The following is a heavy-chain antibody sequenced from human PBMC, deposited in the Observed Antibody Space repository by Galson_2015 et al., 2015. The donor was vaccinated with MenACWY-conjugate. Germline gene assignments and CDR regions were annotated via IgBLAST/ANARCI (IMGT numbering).Heavy chain of an antibody. Sequence: QSGAEVKKPGESLKISRKASGYNFITYWIGWVRQVPGKGLEWVGLISPIDSKTRYSPAFEGRVTISADNSITTAYLQWNSLQASDTAMYYCARHPPGGRGMDVWGQGTTVTVS. CDR3: ARHPPGGRGMDV. J-gene: IGHJ6*02. CDR1: GYNFITYW. CDR2: ISPIDSKT. D-gene: IGHD1-26*01. V-gene: IGHV5-51*01.